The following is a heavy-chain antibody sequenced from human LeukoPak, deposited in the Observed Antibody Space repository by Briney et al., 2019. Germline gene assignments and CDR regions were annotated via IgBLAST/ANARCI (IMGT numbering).Heavy chain of an antibody. CDR2: IDPNSGVR. J-gene: IGHJ5*02. CDR1: GYTIYDYY. D-gene: IGHD2-15*01. V-gene: IGHV1-2*02. CDR3: ARGGCSGGSCYSSWFDP. Sequence: GASVKVSCKASGYTIYDYYIHWVRRAPGQGLEWMGWIDPNSGVRNYAQKFQGRVTMTRDTSTSTAYMDLSSLTFDDTAVYYCARGGCSGGSCYSSWFDPWGQGTLVTVSS.